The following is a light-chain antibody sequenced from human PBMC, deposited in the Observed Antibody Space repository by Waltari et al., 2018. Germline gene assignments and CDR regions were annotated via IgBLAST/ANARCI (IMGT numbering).Light chain of an antibody. CDR1: QSVSTN. CDR2: AAS. Sequence: EIVMTQSPGSLSLSPGERASLSCWASQSVSTNVSWYQQRPGPAPRLLIHAASVRATGIPARFSGSGSGTEFTLTISTLQSEDFAVYYCQQYNDWMLSVGGGTKVDIK. V-gene: IGKV3-15*01. J-gene: IGKJ4*01. CDR3: QQYNDWMLS.